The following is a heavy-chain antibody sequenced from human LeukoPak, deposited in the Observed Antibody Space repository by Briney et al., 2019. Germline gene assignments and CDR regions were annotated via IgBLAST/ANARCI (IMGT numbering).Heavy chain of an antibody. Sequence: ASVKVSCKASGYTFTSYGISWVRQAPGQGLEWMGWISAYNGNTNYAQKLQGRVTMTTDTSTNTAYMELRSLRSDDTAVYYCARDLSRYSYGYPSWFDPWGQGTLVTVSS. V-gene: IGHV1-18*01. J-gene: IGHJ5*02. CDR3: ARDLSRYSYGYPSWFDP. CDR1: GYTFTSYG. D-gene: IGHD5-18*01. CDR2: ISAYNGNT.